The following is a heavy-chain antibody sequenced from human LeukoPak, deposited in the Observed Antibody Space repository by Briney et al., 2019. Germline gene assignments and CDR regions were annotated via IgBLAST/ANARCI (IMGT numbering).Heavy chain of an antibody. D-gene: IGHD4-17*01. J-gene: IGHJ4*02. Sequence: PSETLSLTCTVSGGSISSSSYYWGWIRQPPGKGLEWVGSIYYSGSTYYNPSLKSRVTISVDTSKNQFSLKLSSVTAADTAVYYCARHSWYGDYAFDYWGQGTLVTVSS. CDR2: IYYSGST. CDR1: GGSISSSSYY. V-gene: IGHV4-39*01. CDR3: ARHSWYGDYAFDY.